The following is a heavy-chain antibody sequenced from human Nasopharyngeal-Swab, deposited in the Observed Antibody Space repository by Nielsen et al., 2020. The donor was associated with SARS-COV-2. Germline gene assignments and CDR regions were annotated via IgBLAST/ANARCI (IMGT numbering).Heavy chain of an antibody. D-gene: IGHD4-17*01. CDR2: INHSGST. V-gene: IGHV4-34*01. Sequence: GSLRLSCAVYGGSFSGYYWSWIRQPPGKGLEWIGEINHSGSTNYNPSLKSRVTISVDTSKNQFSLKLSSVTPADTAVYYCARAPLRGVDYWGQGTLVTVSS. CDR3: ARAPLRGVDY. CDR1: GGSFSGYY. J-gene: IGHJ4*02.